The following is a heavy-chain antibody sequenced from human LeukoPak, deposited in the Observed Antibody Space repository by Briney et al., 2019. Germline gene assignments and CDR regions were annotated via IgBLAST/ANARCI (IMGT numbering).Heavy chain of an antibody. Sequence: ASVKVSCKASGYTFTSYDIDWVRQATGQGLEWMGWMNPNSGNTDYAQKFQGRVTMTRDMSTSTVYMELSSLRSEDTAVYYCARGPRGSAEGAFDIWGQGTMVTVSS. CDR3: ARGPRGSAEGAFDI. CDR2: MNPNSGNT. J-gene: IGHJ3*02. V-gene: IGHV1-8*02. D-gene: IGHD3-10*01. CDR1: GYTFTSYD.